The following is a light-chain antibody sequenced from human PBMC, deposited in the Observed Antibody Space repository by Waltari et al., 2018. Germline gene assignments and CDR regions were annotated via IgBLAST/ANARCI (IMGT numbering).Light chain of an antibody. Sequence: QSVLTQPPSASAAARWSVTISCSGISSNIGGNIVSWYQQLPGTAPKLLIFYNAQRPSVVSDRFSCPKSGTSASLAISGLQTEDEADYFCAAWDDSLSGDVFGSGTKLTVL. CDR3: AAWDDSLSGDV. CDR2: YNA. V-gene: IGLV1-47*02. CDR1: SSNIGGNI. J-gene: IGLJ6*01.